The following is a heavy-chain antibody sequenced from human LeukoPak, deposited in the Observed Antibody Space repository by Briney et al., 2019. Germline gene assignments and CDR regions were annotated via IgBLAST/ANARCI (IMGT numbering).Heavy chain of an antibody. CDR3: AKGSRGFDH. CDR2: IGGIVGGT. Sequence: SWIRQPPGKGLEWVASIGGIVGGTNYADSVKGRFTISRDTSKNTLYLQMSSLRAEDTALYYCAKGSRGFDHWGQGTLVTVSS. V-gene: IGHV3-23*01. J-gene: IGHJ4*02. D-gene: IGHD2-2*01.